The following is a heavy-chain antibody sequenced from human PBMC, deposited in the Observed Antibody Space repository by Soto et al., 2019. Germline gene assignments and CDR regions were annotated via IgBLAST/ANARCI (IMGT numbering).Heavy chain of an antibody. CDR2: ISRTGSAI. CDR3: ARSLYCSGDSCLYFDY. J-gene: IGHJ4*02. CDR1: GFTFNDYY. V-gene: IGHV3-11*01. D-gene: IGHD2-15*01. Sequence: GGFLRLSCAASGFTFNDYYMSWIRQAPGKGLEWVSSISRTGSAIHYADSVKGRFTISRDNAKNALYVQMNSLRAEDTAVYYCARSLYCSGDSCLYFDYWGQGILVTVSS.